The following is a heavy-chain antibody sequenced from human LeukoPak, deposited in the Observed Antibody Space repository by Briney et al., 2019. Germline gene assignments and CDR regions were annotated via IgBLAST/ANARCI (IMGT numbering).Heavy chain of an antibody. D-gene: IGHD1-7*01. CDR1: GFTFSSHS. V-gene: IGHV3-21*01. CDR3: ASGTGTNDFDI. Sequence: GGSLRLSCAASGFTFSSHSMNWVRQARGKGLECVSSISSSSSHIYYADSVKGRFTISRDNAKNSLNLQMNSVRAEDTAVYYCASGTGTNDFDIWGQGKMVTVSS. CDR2: ISSSSSHI. J-gene: IGHJ3*02.